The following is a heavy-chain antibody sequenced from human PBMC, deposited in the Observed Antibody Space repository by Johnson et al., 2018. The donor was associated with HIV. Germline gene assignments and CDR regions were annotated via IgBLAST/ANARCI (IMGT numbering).Heavy chain of an antibody. CDR2: ITYDGSNQ. J-gene: IGHJ3*02. V-gene: IGHV3-30*03. CDR3: ARDLKSYYDSSGYFDAFDI. CDR1: GFTFSTYG. Sequence: QVQLVESGGGVVRPGGSLRLSCAASGFTFSTYGMHWVRQAPGKGLEWVAVITYDGSNQYYAVSVKDRFTILRDDSKNTLYLQMSSLRTEDAGVYYCARDLKSYYDSSGYFDAFDIWGQGTMVTVSS. D-gene: IGHD3-22*01.